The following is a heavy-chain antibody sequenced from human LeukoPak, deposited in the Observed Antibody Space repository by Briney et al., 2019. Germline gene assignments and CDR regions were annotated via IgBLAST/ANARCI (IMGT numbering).Heavy chain of an antibody. CDR2: INHSGST. V-gene: IGHV4-34*01. J-gene: IGHJ5*02. CDR1: GGSFSGYY. D-gene: IGHD2-2*01. Sequence: SETLSLTCAVYGGSFSGYYWSWIRQPPGKGLEWSGEINHSGSTNYNPSLKSRVTISVDTSKNQFSLKLSSVTAADTAVYYCARDVAAAINWFDPWGQGTLVTVSS. CDR3: ARDVAAAINWFDP.